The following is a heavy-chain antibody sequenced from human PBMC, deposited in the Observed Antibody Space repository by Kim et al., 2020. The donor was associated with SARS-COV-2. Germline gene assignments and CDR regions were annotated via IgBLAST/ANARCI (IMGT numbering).Heavy chain of an antibody. CDR3: ATLNYDDSGY. D-gene: IGHD3-3*01. CDR1: GGSISGSTYY. Sequence: SETLSLTCTVSGGSISGSTYYWGWIRQPPGRGLEWIGSINYSGSTYYNPSLRSRVTVSVDTSKNQFSLKLSSVTAADTAVYYCATLNYDDSGYWGQGTLV. CDR2: INYSGST. V-gene: IGHV4-39*01. J-gene: IGHJ4*02.